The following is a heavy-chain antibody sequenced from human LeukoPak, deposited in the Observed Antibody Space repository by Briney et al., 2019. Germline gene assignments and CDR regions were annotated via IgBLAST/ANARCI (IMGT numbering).Heavy chain of an antibody. CDR2: INPGDSYT. CDR3: ARKITMVRDLNWFDP. J-gene: IGHJ5*02. CDR1: GYTFTRHW. Sequence: GESLKISCKVSGYTFTRHWIGWVRQMPGKGLEWMGIINPGDSYTKYSPSLQGQVTFSVDKSISTAYLQWSSLRSEDTAVYHCARKITMVRDLNWFDPWGQGTLVTVSS. D-gene: IGHD3-10*01. V-gene: IGHV5-51*01.